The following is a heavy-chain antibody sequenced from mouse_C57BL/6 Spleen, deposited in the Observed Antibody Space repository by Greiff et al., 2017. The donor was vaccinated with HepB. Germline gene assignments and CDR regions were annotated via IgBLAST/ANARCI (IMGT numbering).Heavy chain of an antibody. D-gene: IGHD4-1*01. CDR3: AREDLTGTSDY. V-gene: IGHV1-42*01. J-gene: IGHJ2*01. CDR1: GYSFTGYY. CDR2: INPSTGGT. Sequence: VQLQQSGPELVKPGASVKISCKASGYSFTGYYMNWVKQSPEKSLEWIGEINPSTGGTTYNQKFKAKATLTVDKSSSTAYMQLKSLTSEDAAVYYCAREDLTGTSDYWGQGTTLTVSS.